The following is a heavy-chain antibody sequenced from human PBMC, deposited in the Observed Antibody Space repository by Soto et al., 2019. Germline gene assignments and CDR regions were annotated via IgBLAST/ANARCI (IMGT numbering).Heavy chain of an antibody. CDR3: ARLVVVVAATPIGFDP. CDR2: TYPGDSDT. Sequence: LGESLKISCKGSGYSFTTYWIGWVRQMPGKGLEWMGITYPGDSDTRYSPSFQGQVTISADKPTNTAYLQWSSLKASDTAMYYCARLVVVVAATPIGFDPWGQGTLVTVSS. D-gene: IGHD2-15*01. J-gene: IGHJ5*02. V-gene: IGHV5-51*01. CDR1: GYSFTTYW.